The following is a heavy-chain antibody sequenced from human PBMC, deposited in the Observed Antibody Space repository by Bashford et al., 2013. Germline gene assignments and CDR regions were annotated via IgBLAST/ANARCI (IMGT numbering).Heavy chain of an antibody. J-gene: IGHJ6*02. CDR2: INPNSGGT. CDR3: ARGYYYGSGSSRYYYYYGMDV. CDR1: GYTFTGYY. Sequence: ASVKVSCKASGYTFTGYYMHWVRQAPGQGLEWMGWINPNSGGTNYAQKFQGRVTITADESTSTAYMELSSLRSEDTAVYYCARGYYYGSGSSRYYYYYGMDVWGQGTTVTVSS. D-gene: IGHD3-10*01. V-gene: IGHV1-2*02.